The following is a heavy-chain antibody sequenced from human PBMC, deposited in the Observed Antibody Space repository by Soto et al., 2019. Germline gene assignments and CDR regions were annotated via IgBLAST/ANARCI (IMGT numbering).Heavy chain of an antibody. CDR3: TRAGGSGWGYYFDY. V-gene: IGHV3-49*04. J-gene: IGHJ4*02. D-gene: IGHD6-19*01. CDR1: GFTFGDYA. CDR2: IRSEAYGWTT. Sequence: GGSLRLSCTASGFTFGDYAMSWVRQAPGKGLECVGFIRSEAYGWTTGYAASVKGRFTISRDDSKSIAYLQMNSLRTEDTAVYYCTRAGGSGWGYYFDYWGQGTQVTVSS.